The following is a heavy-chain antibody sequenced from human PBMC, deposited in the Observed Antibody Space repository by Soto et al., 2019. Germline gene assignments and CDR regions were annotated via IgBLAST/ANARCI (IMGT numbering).Heavy chain of an antibody. Sequence: QVQLVQSGTEVKMPGSSVKVSCKAFGGTFSDHAVSWVRQAPGQGLEWMGVINPFFKGTKYAQKFQGRLTITADDSTSTAYMDLYSLISEDTAVYYCARDVQVNDFDNTYHYYAMDVW. CDR3: ARDVQVNDFDNTYHYYAMDV. J-gene: IGHJ6*01. CDR2: INPFFKGT. CDR1: GGTFSDHA. V-gene: IGHV1-69*01. D-gene: IGHD3-9*01.